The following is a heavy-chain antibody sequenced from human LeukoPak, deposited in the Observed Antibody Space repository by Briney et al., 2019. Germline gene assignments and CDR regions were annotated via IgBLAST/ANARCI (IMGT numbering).Heavy chain of an antibody. Sequence: SGTLSPTCAVSGGSISSGGYSWSWIRPPPGKGLEWIGYIYHSGSTYYNPSLKSRVTISVDRSKNQFSLKLSSVTAADTAVYYCARSSNWFDPWGQGTLVTVSS. CDR1: GGSISSGGYS. J-gene: IGHJ5*02. CDR3: ARSSNWFDP. CDR2: IYHSGST. V-gene: IGHV4-30-2*01.